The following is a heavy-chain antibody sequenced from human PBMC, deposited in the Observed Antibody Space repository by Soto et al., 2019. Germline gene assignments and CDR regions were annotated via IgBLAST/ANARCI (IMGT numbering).Heavy chain of an antibody. J-gene: IGHJ5*02. V-gene: IGHV1-8*01. CDR2: MNPNSGNT. Sequence: QVQLVQSGAEVKKPGASVKVSCKASGYTFTSYDINWVRQATGQGLEWMGWMNPNSGNTGYAQKFQGRVTMTRNTSISTAYMELSSLRSEDTAVYYCARGQYNFGVVRGWFDPWVQGTLVTVSS. D-gene: IGHD3-3*01. CDR1: GYTFTSYD. CDR3: ARGQYNFGVVRGWFDP.